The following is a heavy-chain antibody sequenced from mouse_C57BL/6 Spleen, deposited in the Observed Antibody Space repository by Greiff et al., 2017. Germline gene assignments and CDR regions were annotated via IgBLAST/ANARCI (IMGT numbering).Heavy chain of an antibody. D-gene: IGHD2-1*01. J-gene: IGHJ3*01. Sequence: VQRVESGAELVKPGASVKLSCKASGYTFTEYTIHWVKQRSGQGLEWIGWFYPGSGSIKYNEKFKDKATLTADKSSINVYMELSRLTSEDSAVYFCARHVLYYGSSAWFAYWGQGTLVTVSA. CDR2: FYPGSGSI. CDR1: GYTFTEYT. CDR3: ARHVLYYGSSAWFAY. V-gene: IGHV1-62-2*01.